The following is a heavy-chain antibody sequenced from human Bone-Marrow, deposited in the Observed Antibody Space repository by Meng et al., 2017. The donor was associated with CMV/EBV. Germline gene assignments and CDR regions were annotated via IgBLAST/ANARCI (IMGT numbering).Heavy chain of an antibody. CDR3: ARGEGYDYGDSFDY. CDR2: ISVYNGNT. D-gene: IGHD4-17*01. J-gene: IGHJ4*02. V-gene: IGHV1-18*01. CDR1: GYTFTSYG. Sequence: ASVKVSCKTSGYTFTSYGISWVRQAPGQGLEWMGWISVYNGNTNYVQSLQGRVTMTTDTSTSTAYMEMRSLRSDDTAVYYCARGEGYDYGDSFDYWGQGTLVTVSS.